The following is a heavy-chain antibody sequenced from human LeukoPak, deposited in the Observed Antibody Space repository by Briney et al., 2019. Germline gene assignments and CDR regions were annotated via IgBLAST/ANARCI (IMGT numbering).Heavy chain of an antibody. J-gene: IGHJ5*02. CDR1: GFTFSSYA. D-gene: IGHD6-13*01. V-gene: IGHV3-30-3*01. CDR3: ARGRYSSSWYNWFDP. CDR2: ISYDGSNK. Sequence: PGGSLRLSCAASGFTFSSYAMHWVRQAPGKGLEWVAVISYDGSNKYYADSVKGRFTISRDNSKNTLYLQMNSLRAEDTAVYYCARGRYSSSWYNWFDPWGQGTLVTVSS.